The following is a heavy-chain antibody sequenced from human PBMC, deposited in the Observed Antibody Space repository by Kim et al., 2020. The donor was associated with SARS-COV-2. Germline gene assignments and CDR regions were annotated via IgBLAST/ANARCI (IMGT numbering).Heavy chain of an antibody. Sequence: SGPTLVNPTQTLTLTCTFSGFSLSTSGVGVGWIRQPPGKALEWLALIYWDDDKRYSPSLKSRLTITKDTSKNQVVLTMTNMDPVDTATYYCAGGIRWELLRFFDYWGQGTLVTVSS. CDR1: GFSLSTSGVG. J-gene: IGHJ4*02. CDR3: AGGIRWELLRFFDY. V-gene: IGHV2-5*02. D-gene: IGHD1-26*01. CDR2: IYWDDDK.